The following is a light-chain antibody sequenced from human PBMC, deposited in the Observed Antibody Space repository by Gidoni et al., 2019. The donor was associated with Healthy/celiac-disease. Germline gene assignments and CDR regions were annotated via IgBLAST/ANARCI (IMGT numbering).Light chain of an antibody. CDR2: GAS. CDR3: QQYGSSCS. J-gene: IGKJ2*04. CDR1: QSVSSSY. V-gene: IGKV3-20*01. Sequence: IVLTQSPGTLSLSPGERATLSCRASQSVSSSYLAWYQQKPGQAPRLLIYGASSRATGIPDRFSGSGSGTDFTLTISRLEPEDFAVYYCQQYGSSCSFGQGTKLEIK.